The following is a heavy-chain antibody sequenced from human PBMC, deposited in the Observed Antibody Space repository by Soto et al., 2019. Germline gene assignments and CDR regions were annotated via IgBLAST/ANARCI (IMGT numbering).Heavy chain of an antibody. CDR2: ISPDNGNT. D-gene: IGHD5-12*01. V-gene: IGHV1-18*01. J-gene: IGHJ6*02. CDR3: ASALGYSGYAGMDV. CDR1: GDTFTIYG. Sequence: QVQLVQSGGEVKKPGASVKVSCKASGDTFTIYGINWLRQAPGQGLEWMGWISPDNGNTTYAQKLQGRVTMTTDTSTSTAYMELRSLRSDDTAVYYCASALGYSGYAGMDVWGQGTTVPVSS.